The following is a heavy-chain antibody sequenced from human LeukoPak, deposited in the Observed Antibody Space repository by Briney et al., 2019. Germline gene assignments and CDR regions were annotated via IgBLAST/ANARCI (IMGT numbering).Heavy chain of an antibody. CDR1: GYTFTDYY. CDR3: ARHVTQTGEFDY. J-gene: IGHJ4*02. D-gene: IGHD7-27*01. Sequence: GASVKVSRKASGYTFTDYYLHWVRQAPGQGLEWMAWINPDSGGTSYPQKFQGRVTMTRDTSITTAYMELTRLKSDDTAVYYCARHVTQTGEFDYWGQGTLVTVSS. V-gene: IGHV1-2*02. CDR2: INPDSGGT.